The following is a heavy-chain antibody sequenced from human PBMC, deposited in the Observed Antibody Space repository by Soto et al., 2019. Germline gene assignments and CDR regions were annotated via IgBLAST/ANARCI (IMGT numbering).Heavy chain of an antibody. CDR2: IYHSGST. D-gene: IGHD6-13*01. CDR1: GGSISSSNW. CDR3: ARIAAAATNFDY. V-gene: IGHV4-4*02. J-gene: IGHJ4*02. Sequence: QVQLQESGPGLVKPSGTLSLTCAVSGGSISSSNWWSWVRQPPGKGLEWIGEIYHSGSTNYNPSLKSRVTISVDKSTNPFSLKLSSVTAADTAVYYCARIAAAATNFDYWGQGTLVTVSS.